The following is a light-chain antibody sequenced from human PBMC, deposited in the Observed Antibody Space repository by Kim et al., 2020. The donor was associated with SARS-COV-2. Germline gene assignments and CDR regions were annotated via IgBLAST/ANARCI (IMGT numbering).Light chain of an antibody. CDR3: HQYDSFPRT. CDR1: QSVTSSN. V-gene: IGKV3-20*01. CDR2: GAS. Sequence: SPGERATLSCRASQSVTSSNLAWYQQKPGQAPRLLISGASSRATGIPDRFSGSGSGTDFTLTISRLEPEDFAVYYCHQYDSFPRTFGPGTKVDIK. J-gene: IGKJ3*01.